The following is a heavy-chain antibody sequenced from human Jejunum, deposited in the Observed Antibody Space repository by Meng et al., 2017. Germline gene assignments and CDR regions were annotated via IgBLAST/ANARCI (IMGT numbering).Heavy chain of an antibody. CDR2: INHGGST. V-gene: IGHV4-34*01. D-gene: IGHD3-10*01. CDR3: ARERHSTVIRGVIDL. J-gene: IGHJ5*02. CDR1: GGSISGSY. Sequence: SETLSLTCSVYGGSISGSYWSWIRQPPGRGLEWIGKINHGGSTNYNPSLESRVTISVDTSKNQFSLRLASVTVADTAVYYCARERHSTVIRGVIDLWDQGALVTVSS.